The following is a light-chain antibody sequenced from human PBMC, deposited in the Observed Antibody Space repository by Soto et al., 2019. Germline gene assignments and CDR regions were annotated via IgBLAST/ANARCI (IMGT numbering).Light chain of an antibody. J-gene: IGLJ1*01. Sequence: QSVLTQPASVSGSPGQSITISCTGTSSDIGSYNLVSWYQQHPGKAPKLMIYEDNKRPSGVSNRFSGTKSGNTASLTIYNLQAEDEADYHCCSYADTRTYVFGTGNKVTVL. CDR2: EDN. CDR3: CSYADTRTYV. CDR1: SSDIGSYNL. V-gene: IGLV2-23*01.